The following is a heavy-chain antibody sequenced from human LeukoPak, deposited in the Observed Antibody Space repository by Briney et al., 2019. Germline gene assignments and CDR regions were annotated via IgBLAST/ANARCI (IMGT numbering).Heavy chain of an antibody. J-gene: IGHJ6*03. V-gene: IGHV4-59*08. CDR1: GGSISSYH. D-gene: IGHD3-22*01. Sequence: SETLSLTCTVSGGSISSYHWSWIRQPPGKGLEWIGYIYYSGSTNYNPSLKSRVTISVDTSKNQFSLKLSSVTAADTAVYYCARTYDSSGYYYYYYYMDVWGKGTTVTVSS. CDR3: ARTYDSSGYYYYYYYMDV. CDR2: IYYSGST.